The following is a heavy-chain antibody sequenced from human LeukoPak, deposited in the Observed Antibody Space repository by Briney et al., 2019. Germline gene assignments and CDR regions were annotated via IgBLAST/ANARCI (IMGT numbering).Heavy chain of an antibody. D-gene: IGHD4-23*01. V-gene: IGHV3-33*01. CDR1: GFTFSNYD. Sequence: PGRSLRLSCAASGFTFSNYDMHWVRQAPGKGLEWVAVIWYDGSNKYYADSVKGRFTTSRDNSKNTLYLQMNSLRAEDTAVYYCARDDYGVKLDIWGQGTVVT. CDR2: IWYDGSNK. J-gene: IGHJ3*02. CDR3: ARDDYGVKLDI.